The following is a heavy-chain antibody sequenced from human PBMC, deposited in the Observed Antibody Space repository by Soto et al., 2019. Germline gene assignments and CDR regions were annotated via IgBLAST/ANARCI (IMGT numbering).Heavy chain of an antibody. D-gene: IGHD3-3*01. V-gene: IGHV3-9*01. CDR1: GFTFDDYA. CDR3: AVRRSAFDI. Sequence: EVQLVESGGGLVQPGRSLRLSCAASGFTFDDYAMHWVRQAPGKGLEWVSGISWNSGSIGYADSVKGRFTISRDNAKNSLYLQMNSLRAEDTALYYCAVRRSAFDIWGQGTMVTVSS. J-gene: IGHJ3*02. CDR2: ISWNSGSI.